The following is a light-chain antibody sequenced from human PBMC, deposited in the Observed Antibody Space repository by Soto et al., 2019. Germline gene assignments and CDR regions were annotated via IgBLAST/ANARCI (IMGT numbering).Light chain of an antibody. CDR1: QSISRY. J-gene: IGKJ4*01. V-gene: IGKV1-39*01. CDR2: AAS. CDR3: QQSYRPLT. Sequence: DIQMTQSPSSLSAPVGDRVTITCRASQSISRYLNWYQQKAGKAPKLLIYAASSLQSGVPSRFSGSGSGTYFTLTISSLQPEDFATYYCQQSYRPLTFGGGTEVEI.